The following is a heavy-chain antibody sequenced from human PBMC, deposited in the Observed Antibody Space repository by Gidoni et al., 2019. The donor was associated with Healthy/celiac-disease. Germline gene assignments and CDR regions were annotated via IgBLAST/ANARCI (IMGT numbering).Heavy chain of an antibody. J-gene: IGHJ3*02. CDR1: GFTVSSNY. CDR3: ARDKVGAIDAFDI. Sequence: EVQLVESGGGLVQPGGSLRLSCAASGFTVSSNYMSWVRQAPGKGLEWVSVIYSGGSTYYADSVKGRFTISRDNSKNTLYLQMNSLRAEDTAVYYCARDKVGAIDAFDIWGQGTMVTVSS. CDR2: IYSGGST. D-gene: IGHD1-26*01. V-gene: IGHV3-66*02.